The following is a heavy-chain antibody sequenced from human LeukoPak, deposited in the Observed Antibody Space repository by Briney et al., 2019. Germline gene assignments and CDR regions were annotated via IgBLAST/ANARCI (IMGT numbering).Heavy chain of an antibody. D-gene: IGHD3-16*01. CDR1: GFTFSSYA. J-gene: IGHJ4*02. CDR2: IRCCCGIT. Sequence: PGGSLRLSCAASGFTFSSYAMSWVRQAPGEGLEWVSAIRCCCGITYYADSVKGRFTIDRENSKNTLYLQMNSLRAEDTAVYYWAKDHRPPGGLRGTFDYWGEGTLVTVSS. V-gene: IGHV3-23*01. CDR3: AKDHRPPGGLRGTFDY.